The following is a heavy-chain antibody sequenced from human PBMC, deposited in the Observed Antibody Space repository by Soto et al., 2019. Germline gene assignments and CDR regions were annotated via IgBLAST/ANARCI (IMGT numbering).Heavy chain of an antibody. V-gene: IGHV1-3*01. D-gene: IGHD2-15*01. Sequence: ASVKVSWKASGYTFTSYDMHWVRQAPGQRLEWMGWINAGNGNTKYSQKFQGRVTITRDTSASTAYMELSSLRSEDTAVYYCASPTLKGGNQPYYHYGMDVWGQGTTVTVSS. CDR1: GYTFTSYD. CDR3: ASPTLKGGNQPYYHYGMDV. CDR2: INAGNGNT. J-gene: IGHJ6*02.